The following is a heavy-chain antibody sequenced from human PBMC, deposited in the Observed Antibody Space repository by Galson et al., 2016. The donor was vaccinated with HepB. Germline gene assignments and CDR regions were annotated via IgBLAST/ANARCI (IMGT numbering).Heavy chain of an antibody. V-gene: IGHV1-3*01. CDR1: GYNFNNWD. D-gene: IGHD1-26*01. CDR3: ACQSGGRQTGTYYFDF. Sequence: SVKVSCKASGYNFNNWDMNWVRQAPGQRLEWMGSINSGTGNTKYLHKFQDRVTFSRDTSARTAYMEVSGLKSEDTAVYYCACQSGGRQTGTYYFDFWGQGTLVTVAS. CDR2: INSGTGNT. J-gene: IGHJ4*02.